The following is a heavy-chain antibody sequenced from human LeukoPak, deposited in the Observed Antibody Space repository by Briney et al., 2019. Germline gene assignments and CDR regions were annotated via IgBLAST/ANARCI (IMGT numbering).Heavy chain of an antibody. V-gene: IGHV3-48*03. CDR1: GFTFSSYE. CDR3: AREINYGMDV. Sequence: GGSLRLSCAASGFTFSSYEMNWVRQAPGKGLEWVSYISSSGSTIYYADSVKGRFTISRDNAKNSLYLQMNSLRAEDTAVYYCAREINYGMDVWGQGTTVTVSS. J-gene: IGHJ6*02. CDR2: ISSSGSTI.